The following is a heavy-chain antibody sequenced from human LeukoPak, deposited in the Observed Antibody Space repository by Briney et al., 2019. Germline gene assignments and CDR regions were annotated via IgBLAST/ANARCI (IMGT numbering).Heavy chain of an antibody. CDR1: GFTFSSYG. Sequence: GGSLRLSCAASGFTFSSYGMHWVRQAPGKGLEWVAVISYDGSNKYYADSVKGRFTISRDNSKNTLYLQMNSLRAEDTAVYYCAKDPYSSGPYYYYYGMDVWGQGTTVTVSS. V-gene: IGHV3-30*18. CDR3: AKDPYSSGPYYYYYGMDV. J-gene: IGHJ6*02. CDR2: ISYDGSNK. D-gene: IGHD6-19*01.